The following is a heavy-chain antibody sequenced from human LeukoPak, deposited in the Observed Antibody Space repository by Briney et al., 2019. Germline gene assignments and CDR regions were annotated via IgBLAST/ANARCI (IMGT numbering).Heavy chain of an antibody. J-gene: IGHJ4*02. CDR2: VQISENN. CDR3: ARESVAAGTRWFDY. Sequence: SETLSLTCTVFGGYISDYLWTWIRQSAGKALEWIGRVQISENNNYNPSLRSRVTLSLDTSKNQFSLQLTSVTAADTAIYYCARESVAAGTRWFDYWGQGTLVTVSS. V-gene: IGHV4-4*07. CDR1: GGYISDYL. D-gene: IGHD6-13*01.